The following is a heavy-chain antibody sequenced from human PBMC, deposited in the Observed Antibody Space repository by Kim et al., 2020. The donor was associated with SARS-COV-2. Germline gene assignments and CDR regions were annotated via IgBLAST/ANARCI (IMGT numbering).Heavy chain of an antibody. D-gene: IGHD4-17*01. CDR3: VRRKGNGDQLDY. CDR1: GGSIRTTSYY. J-gene: IGHJ4*02. Sequence: SETLSLTCTVSGGSIRTTSYYWGWIRQPPGKGLEWIGNIYYSGNTYYNPSLKSRVTISIDTSKNQFSLNLSSVTAADTAVYYCVRRKGNGDQLDYWGQGILVTVCS. V-gene: IGHV4-39*01. CDR2: IYYSGNT.